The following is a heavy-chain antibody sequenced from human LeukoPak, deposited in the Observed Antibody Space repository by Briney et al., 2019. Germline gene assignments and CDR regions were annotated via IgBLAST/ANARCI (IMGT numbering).Heavy chain of an antibody. CDR1: GFTFSSYA. D-gene: IGHD3-10*01. J-gene: IGHJ5*02. Sequence: GGSLRLSCATSGFTFSSYALHWVRQAPGKGLEWVAVMSYDGIHIYYADSVKGRFTISRDNSKNTLYLQMNSLKTEDTAMYYCTSDRGALVAWGQGTLVTVSS. CDR3: TSDRGALVA. V-gene: IGHV3-30*04. CDR2: MSYDGIHI.